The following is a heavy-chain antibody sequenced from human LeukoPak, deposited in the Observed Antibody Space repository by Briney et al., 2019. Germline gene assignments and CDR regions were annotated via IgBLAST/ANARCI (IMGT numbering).Heavy chain of an antibody. CDR2: IYYSGNT. J-gene: IGHJ4*02. CDR3: ARRRTATVDFDY. V-gene: IGHV4-39*01. Sequence: SETLSLTCTVSGGSISSSSYYWGWIRQPPGRGLEWIGSIYYSGNTYYNPSLKSRVTISVDTSKNQFSLKLSSVTAADTAVYCCARRRTATVDFDYWGQGTLVTVSS. CDR1: GGSISSSSYY. D-gene: IGHD4-23*01.